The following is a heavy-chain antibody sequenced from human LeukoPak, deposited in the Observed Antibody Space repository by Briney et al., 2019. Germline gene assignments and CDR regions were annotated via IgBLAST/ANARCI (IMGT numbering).Heavy chain of an antibody. V-gene: IGHV4-59*13. CDR1: GASITDYY. CDR2: IYYNGRP. J-gene: IGHJ4*02. Sequence: PSETLSLTCTVSGASITDYYWSWIPQPPAKGLEWIGYIYYNGRPNYNPPLKSRVTLSLDTSQNQFSLKLTSVTAADTAVYYCAYGGDAYKTGYWGQGTLVTVSS. CDR3: AYGGDAYKTGY. D-gene: IGHD5-24*01.